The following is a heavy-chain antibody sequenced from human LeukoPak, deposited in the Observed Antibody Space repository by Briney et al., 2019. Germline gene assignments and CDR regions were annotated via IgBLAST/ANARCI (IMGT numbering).Heavy chain of an antibody. Sequence: ASVKVSCKASGYSFTGYYIHWVRQAPGQGLEWMGWINPNSGGTNYAQKVQGRVTMTRDTSISTTYMELSRLGSDDTAVYYCARDGSGVKGWAYWGQGTLVTVSS. V-gene: IGHV1-2*02. CDR2: INPNSGGT. CDR1: GYSFTGYY. J-gene: IGHJ4*02. CDR3: ARDGSGVKGWAY. D-gene: IGHD1-26*01.